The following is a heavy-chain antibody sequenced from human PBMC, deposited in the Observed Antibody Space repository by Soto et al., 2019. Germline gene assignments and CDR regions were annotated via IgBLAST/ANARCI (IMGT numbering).Heavy chain of an antibody. J-gene: IGHJ4*02. CDR3: AKELAYCGGDCYSRAFDY. CDR1: GFTFSSYE. CDR2: ISWNSGSI. V-gene: IGHV3-9*01. D-gene: IGHD2-21*02. Sequence: GGSLRLSCAASGFTFSSYEMNWVRQAPGKGLEWVSGISWNSGSIGYADSVKGRFTISRDNAKNSLYLQMNSLRAEDTALYYCAKELAYCGGDCYSRAFDYWGQGTLVTVSS.